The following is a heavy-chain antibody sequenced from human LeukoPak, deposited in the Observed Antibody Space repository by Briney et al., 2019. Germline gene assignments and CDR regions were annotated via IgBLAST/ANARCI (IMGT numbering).Heavy chain of an antibody. D-gene: IGHD1-26*01. CDR1: GFPLSNHA. V-gene: IGHV3-23*01. J-gene: IGHJ4*02. Sequence: GGSLRLSCTTSGFPLSNHAMAWVRQASGKGLEWVSGILPDGSAYYADPVKGRFTISRDNSRSTLYLQLTSLKSEDTAVYYCAKGTGLGSYDFWGQGTLVTVSS. CDR2: ILPDGSA. CDR3: AKGTGLGSYDF.